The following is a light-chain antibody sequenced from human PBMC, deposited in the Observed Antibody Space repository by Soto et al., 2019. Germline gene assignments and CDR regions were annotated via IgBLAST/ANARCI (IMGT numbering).Light chain of an antibody. J-gene: IGLJ2*01. CDR2: SNN. CDR1: SSNIGSNT. Sequence: QLVLTQPPSASGTPGQRVTISCSGSSSNIGSNTVNWYQQLPGTAPKLLLYSNNPRPSGVPDRFSGSKSGTSAALAISGLQSEDEADYYCAAWDDSLNGVVFGGGTKLTVL. V-gene: IGLV1-44*01. CDR3: AAWDDSLNGVV.